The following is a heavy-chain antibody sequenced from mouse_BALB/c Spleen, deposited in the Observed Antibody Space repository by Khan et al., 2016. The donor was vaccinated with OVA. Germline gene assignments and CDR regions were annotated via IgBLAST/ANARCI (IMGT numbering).Heavy chain of an antibody. D-gene: IGHD1-1*02. CDR2: IWSDGST. V-gene: IGHV2-6-1*01. CDR1: GFSLTNYG. Sequence: QVQLKESGTGLVAPSQSLSITCTISGFSLTNYGVHWVRQPPGKGLEWLVVIWSDGSTTYNSALKSRLSISKDNSKSQVFLKMNSLQTDDTAMYYCARQPDYHYYLMDYWGQGTSVTVSS. J-gene: IGHJ4*01. CDR3: ARQPDYHYYLMDY.